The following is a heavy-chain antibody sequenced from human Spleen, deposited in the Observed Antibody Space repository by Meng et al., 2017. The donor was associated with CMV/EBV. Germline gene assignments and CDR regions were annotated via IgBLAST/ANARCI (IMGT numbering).Heavy chain of an antibody. CDR2: IDGSGSDT. J-gene: IGHJ6*02. Sequence: GESLKISCKVSGFTFSDSGMGWVRHGPGKGLEWVSTIDGSGSDTHYADSVKGRFTISRDNAKNSLYLQMNSLRAEDTAVYYCARSVDTAIHYYYYGMDVWGQGTTVTVSS. D-gene: IGHD5-18*01. CDR3: ARSVDTAIHYYYYGMDV. V-gene: IGHV3-11*06. CDR1: GFTFSDSG.